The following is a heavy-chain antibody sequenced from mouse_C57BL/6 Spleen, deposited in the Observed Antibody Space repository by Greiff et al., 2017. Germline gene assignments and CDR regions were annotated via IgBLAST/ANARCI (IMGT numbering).Heavy chain of an antibody. D-gene: IGHD4-1*01. V-gene: IGHV1-82*01. CDR2: IYPGDGDT. CDR3: ARREANWDPFAY. CDR1: GYAFSSSW. Sequence: VKLVESGPELVKPGASVKISCKASGYAFSSSWMNWVKQRPGKGLEWIGRIYPGDGDTNYNGKFKGKATLTADKSSSTAYMQRSSLTSEDSAVYCCARREANWDPFAYWGQGTLVTVSA. J-gene: IGHJ3*01.